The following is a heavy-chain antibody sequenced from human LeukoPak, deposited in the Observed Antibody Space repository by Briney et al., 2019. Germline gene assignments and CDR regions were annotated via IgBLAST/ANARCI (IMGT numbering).Heavy chain of an antibody. Sequence: GASVKVSCKASGGTFSSYAISWVRQAPGQGLEWMGGIIPIFGTANYAQKFQGRVTITTDESTSTAYMELSSLRSEDTAVYYCARGVIHMDSIGYYFDYWGQGPLVTVSS. J-gene: IGHJ4*02. CDR2: IIPIFGTA. V-gene: IGHV1-69*05. D-gene: IGHD3-22*01. CDR1: GGTFSSYA. CDR3: ARGVIHMDSIGYYFDY.